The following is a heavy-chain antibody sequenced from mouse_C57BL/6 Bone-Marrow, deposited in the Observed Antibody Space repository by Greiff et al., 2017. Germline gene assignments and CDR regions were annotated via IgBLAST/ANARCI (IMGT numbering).Heavy chain of an antibody. CDR2: IYPRSGNT. D-gene: IGHD1-1*01. CDR1: GYTFTSYG. V-gene: IGHV1-81*01. Sequence: QVQLQQSGAELARPGASVKLTCKASGYTFTSYGISWVKQRTGQGLEWIGEIYPRSGNTYYNEKFKGKATLTADKSSSTAYMELRSLTSEDSAVYFCARARYYYGSSPYAMDYWGQGTSVTVSS. J-gene: IGHJ4*01. CDR3: ARARYYYGSSPYAMDY.